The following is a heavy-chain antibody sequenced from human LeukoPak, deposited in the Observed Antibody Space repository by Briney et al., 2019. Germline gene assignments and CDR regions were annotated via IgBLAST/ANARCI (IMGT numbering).Heavy chain of an antibody. CDR1: GFTFSSYA. D-gene: IGHD2-21*02. CDR2: ISGSGGST. V-gene: IGHV3-23*01. CDR3: ANLLDCGGDCRGDWFDP. J-gene: IGHJ5*02. Sequence: GGSLRLSCAASGFTFSSYAMSWVRQAPGKGLEWVSAISGSGGSTYYADSVKGRFTISRDNSKNTLYLQMNSLRAEGTAVYYCANLLDCGGDCRGDWFDPWGQGTLVTVSS.